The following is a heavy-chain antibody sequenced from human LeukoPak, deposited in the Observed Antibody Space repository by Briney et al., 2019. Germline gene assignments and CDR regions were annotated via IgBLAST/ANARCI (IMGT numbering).Heavy chain of an antibody. J-gene: IGHJ3*02. Sequence: PGGSLRLSCAASGFTFSNYDMHWVRHASGKGLEWVSAIANDGATFYSGSVKGRFIISRENAKRSLYLQMNSLRVGDTVLYYCARGGRDGFDIWGQGTLVTVSS. CDR3: ARGGRDGFDI. CDR2: IANDGAT. D-gene: IGHD2-15*01. V-gene: IGHV3-13*01. CDR1: GFTFSNYD.